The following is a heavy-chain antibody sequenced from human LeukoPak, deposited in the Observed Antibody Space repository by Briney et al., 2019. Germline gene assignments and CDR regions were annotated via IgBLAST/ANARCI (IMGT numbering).Heavy chain of an antibody. CDR1: GYRFYNYW. CDR3: ARGAVAGNAYAFDI. Sequence: GESLKISCKGSGYRFYNYWIGWVRQRPGKGLEWMAIIYVDDSNTRYSPSFQGQVTISADKSISTAYVQWSSLKASDTAMYYCARGAVAGNAYAFDIWGQGTMVTVSS. D-gene: IGHD6-19*01. V-gene: IGHV5-51*01. J-gene: IGHJ3*02. CDR2: IYVDDSNT.